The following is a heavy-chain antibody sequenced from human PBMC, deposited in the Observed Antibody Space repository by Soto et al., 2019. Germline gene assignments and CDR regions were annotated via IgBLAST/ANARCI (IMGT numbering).Heavy chain of an antibody. CDR3: ARTPIHYFDY. CDR1: GGSISSYY. D-gene: IGHD3-3*01. V-gene: IGHV4-59*08. J-gene: IGHJ4*02. Sequence: PSETLSLTCTVSGGSISSYYWSWIRQPPGKGLEWIGYIYYSGSTNYNPSLKSRVTMSVDTSKNQFSLKLSSVTAADTAVYYCARTPIHYFDYWGQGTLVTVSS. CDR2: IYYSGST.